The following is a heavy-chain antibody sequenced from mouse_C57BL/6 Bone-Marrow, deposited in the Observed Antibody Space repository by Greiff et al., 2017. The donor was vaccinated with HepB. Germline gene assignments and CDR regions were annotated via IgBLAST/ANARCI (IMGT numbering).Heavy chain of an antibody. CDR1: GYSITSDY. J-gene: IGHJ1*03. CDR3: ARGTSTVVAKYWYFDV. D-gene: IGHD1-1*01. CDR2: ISYSGST. Sequence: DVHLVESGPGLAKPSQTLSLTCSVTGYSITSDYWNWIRKFPGNKLEYMGYISYSGSTYYNPSLKSRISITRDTSKNQYYLQLNSVTTEDTATYYCARGTSTVVAKYWYFDVWGTGTTVTVSS. V-gene: IGHV3-8*01.